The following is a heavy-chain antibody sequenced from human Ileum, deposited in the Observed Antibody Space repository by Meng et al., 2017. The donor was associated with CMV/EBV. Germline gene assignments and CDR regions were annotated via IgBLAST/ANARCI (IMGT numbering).Heavy chain of an antibody. J-gene: IGHJ4*02. CDR1: GGSISMVNY. CDR2: IFHSGST. D-gene: IGHD6-6*01. Sequence: FGGSISMVNYWVVFRQPPGKGLEWIGEIFHSGSTYYNPPLKSRVAVSLDKSKNQFSLKLSSVTAADMAVYYCARLRYSSSSGDQAEYWGQGTLVTVSS. V-gene: IGHV4-4*02. CDR3: ARLRYSSSSGDQAEY.